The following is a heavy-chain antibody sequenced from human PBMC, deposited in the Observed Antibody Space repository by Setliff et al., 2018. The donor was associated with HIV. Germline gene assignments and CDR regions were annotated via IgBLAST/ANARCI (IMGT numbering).Heavy chain of an antibody. Sequence: GSLRLSCAVSGFTFSTYGMHWVRQAPGKGLEWVTFIEHDGSKKFYADSVKGRFTISRDNAKNSLYLQMSSLRAEDTAVYYCARDSSRGYLDWLSLKYYYSYYIDVWGKGTTVTVSS. V-gene: IGHV3-33*05. CDR3: ARDSSRGYLDWLSLKYYYSYYIDV. J-gene: IGHJ6*03. CDR1: GFTFSTYG. D-gene: IGHD3-9*01. CDR2: IEHDGSKK.